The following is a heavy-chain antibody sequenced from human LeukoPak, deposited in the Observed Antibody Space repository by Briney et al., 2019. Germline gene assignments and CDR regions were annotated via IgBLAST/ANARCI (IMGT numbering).Heavy chain of an antibody. V-gene: IGHV3-7*01. J-gene: IGHJ4*02. CDR2: IKEDGSRI. CDR3: VGSSGWLFDY. D-gene: IGHD6-19*01. Sequence: GGSLRLSCAGTGFTFSNYWMNWVRQAPGQGLEWVANIKEDGSRINYVDSVKGRFTISRDNAKNSVYLQMDNLRADDTAVYYCVGSSGWLFDYWGQGILVAVSS. CDR1: GFTFSNYW.